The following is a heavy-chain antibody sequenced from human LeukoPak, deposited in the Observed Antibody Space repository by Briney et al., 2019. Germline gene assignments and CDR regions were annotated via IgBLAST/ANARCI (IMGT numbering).Heavy chain of an antibody. CDR2: ISSSSSTI. CDR1: GFTFSSCS. V-gene: IGHV3-48*01. CDR3: TTVSLVAWGLDN. D-gene: IGHD3-16*01. Sequence: QPGGPLRLSCAASGFTFSSCSMNWVRQAPGKGLEWVSYISSSSSTIYYADSVKGRFTISRHNAKNSLYLQMNSLRAEDTAVYYCTTVSLVAWGLDNWGQGTPVTVSS. J-gene: IGHJ4*02.